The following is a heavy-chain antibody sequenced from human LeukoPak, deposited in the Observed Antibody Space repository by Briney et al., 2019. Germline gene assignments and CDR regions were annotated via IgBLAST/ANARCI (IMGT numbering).Heavy chain of an antibody. CDR3: ARDDGWSPGVIDY. D-gene: IGHD2-15*01. CDR2: INHSGST. CDR1: GGSFSGYY. V-gene: IGHV4-34*01. Sequence: SETLSLTCAVYGGSFSGYYWSWIRQPPGKGLEWIGEINHSGSTNYNPSLKSRVTISADKSKNQFSLKLNSVTAADTAVYYCARDDGWSPGVIDYWGQGALVTVSS. J-gene: IGHJ4*02.